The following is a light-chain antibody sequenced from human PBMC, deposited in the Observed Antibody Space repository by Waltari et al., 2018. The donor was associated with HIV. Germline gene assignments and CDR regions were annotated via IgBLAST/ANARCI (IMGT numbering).Light chain of an antibody. J-gene: IGLJ2*01. V-gene: IGLV2-14*03. CDR2: DID. CDR3: ASNRLDSTLV. CDR1: STDSRFYQH. Sequence: QSALTQPASVSGFPGQTINISCTGISTDSRFYQHVSWYQQHPGSVPRLIIYDIDSRPSGISDPFSGSRSGASASLTISGLQSGDEAHYFCASNRLDSTLVFGGGTKLTIL.